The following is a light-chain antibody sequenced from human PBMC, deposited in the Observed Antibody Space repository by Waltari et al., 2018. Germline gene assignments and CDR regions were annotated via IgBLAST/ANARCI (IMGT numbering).Light chain of an antibody. CDR1: PSISSW. J-gene: IGKJ2*01. V-gene: IGKV1-5*01. Sequence: DIQMTQSPSTLSPSVGDRVTITCRASPSISSWLAWYQQKPGKAPKLLIYDASSLESGVPSRFSGSGSGTEFTLTISSLQPDDFATYYCQQYNSYWYTFGQGTKLEIK. CDR3: QQYNSYWYT. CDR2: DAS.